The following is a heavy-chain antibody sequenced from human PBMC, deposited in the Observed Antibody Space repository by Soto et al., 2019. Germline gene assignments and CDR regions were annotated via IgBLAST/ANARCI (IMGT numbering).Heavy chain of an antibody. CDR2: IYYSGST. V-gene: IGHV4-39*01. CDR1: GGSISSSSYY. D-gene: IGHD6-19*01. CDR3: ARPRGGDEWLDYFDY. J-gene: IGHJ4*02. Sequence: SETLSLTCTVSGGSISSSSYYWGWIRQPPGKGLEWIGSIYYSGSTYYNPSLKSRVTISVDTSKNQFSLKLSSVTAADTAVYYCARPRGGDEWLDYFDYWGQGTLVTVSS.